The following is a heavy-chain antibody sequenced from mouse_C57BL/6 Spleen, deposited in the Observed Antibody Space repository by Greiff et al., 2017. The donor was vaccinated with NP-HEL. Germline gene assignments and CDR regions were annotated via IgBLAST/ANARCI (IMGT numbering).Heavy chain of an antibody. D-gene: IGHD2-4*01. CDR2: IYPRDGST. CDR1: GYTFTDHT. CDR3: ARGDDYDYWYYDV. Sequence: VQLQQSDAELVKPGASVKISCKVSGYTFTDHTIHWMKQRPGQGLEWIGYIYPRDGSTKYNEKFKGKATLTANKSSSTAYMQLNSLTSEDSSVYCSARGDDYDYWYYDVWGTGTTVTVSS. V-gene: IGHV1-78*01. J-gene: IGHJ1*03.